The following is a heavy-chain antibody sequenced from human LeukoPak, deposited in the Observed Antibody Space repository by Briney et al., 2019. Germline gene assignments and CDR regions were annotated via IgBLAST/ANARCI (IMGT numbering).Heavy chain of an antibody. CDR1: GFTFSSYG. CDR3: ARDQNFRDFPHYYDSSGPPLY. J-gene: IGHJ4*02. D-gene: IGHD3-22*01. Sequence: GRSLRLSCAASGFTFSSYGMHWVRQAPGKGLEWVAVKWYDGSNKYYADSVKGRFTISRDNSKNTLYLQINSLRAEDTAVYYCARDQNFRDFPHYYDSSGPPLYWGQGTLVTVSS. V-gene: IGHV3-33*01. CDR2: KWYDGSNK.